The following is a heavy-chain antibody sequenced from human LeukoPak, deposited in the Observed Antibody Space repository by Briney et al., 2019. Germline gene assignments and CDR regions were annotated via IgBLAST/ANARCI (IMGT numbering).Heavy chain of an antibody. Sequence: ASVKVSCKTSGHTFSGYYVHWVRQAPGQGLEWMGRINPNSGGTNSAPKFQGRVTMTRDRSLTTAYMELSSLRSDDTAVYYCARTPNTMIVVDLGDGNVFDMWGQGTMVTVSA. CDR3: ARTPNTMIVVDLGDGNVFDM. CDR2: INPNSGGT. D-gene: IGHD3-22*01. J-gene: IGHJ3*02. V-gene: IGHV1-2*06. CDR1: GHTFSGYY.